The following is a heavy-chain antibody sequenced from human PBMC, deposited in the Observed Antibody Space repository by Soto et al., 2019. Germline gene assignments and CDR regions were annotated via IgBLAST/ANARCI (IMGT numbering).Heavy chain of an antibody. CDR1: GGTFSSYA. CDR3: ARGGAAAGTGWFDP. Sequence: WASVKVSCKASGGTFSSYAISWVRQAPGQGLEWMGGIIPIFGTANYAQKFQGRVTITADESTSTAYMELSSLRSEDTAVYYCARGGAAAGTGWFDPWGQGTLVTVSS. V-gene: IGHV1-69*13. CDR2: IIPIFGTA. D-gene: IGHD6-13*01. J-gene: IGHJ5*02.